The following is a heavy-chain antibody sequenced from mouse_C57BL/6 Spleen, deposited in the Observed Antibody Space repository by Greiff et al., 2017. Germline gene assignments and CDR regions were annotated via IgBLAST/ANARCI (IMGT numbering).Heavy chain of an antibody. CDR3: ARHYSNYEVLFAY. CDR2: IYPGDGDT. Sequence: LVESGAELVKPGASVKISCKASGYAFSSYWMNWVKQRPGKGLEWIGQIYPGDGDTNYNGKFKGKATLTADKSSSTAYMQLSSLTSEDSAVYFCARHYSNYEVLFAYWGQGTLVTVSA. CDR1: GYAFSSYW. D-gene: IGHD2-5*01. V-gene: IGHV1-80*01. J-gene: IGHJ3*01.